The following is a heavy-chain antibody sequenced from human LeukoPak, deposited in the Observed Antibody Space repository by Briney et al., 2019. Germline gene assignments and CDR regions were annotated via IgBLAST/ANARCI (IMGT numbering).Heavy chain of an antibody. V-gene: IGHV4-59*12. CDR1: GGSISSYY. CDR3: AGYSSSWLPAAYFDY. Sequence: SETLSLTCTVSGGSISSYYWSWIRQPPGKGLEWIGYIYYSGSTNYNPSLKSRVTISVDTSKNQFSLKLSSVTAADTAVYYCAGYSSSWLPAAYFDYWGQGTLVTVSS. D-gene: IGHD6-13*01. J-gene: IGHJ4*02. CDR2: IYYSGST.